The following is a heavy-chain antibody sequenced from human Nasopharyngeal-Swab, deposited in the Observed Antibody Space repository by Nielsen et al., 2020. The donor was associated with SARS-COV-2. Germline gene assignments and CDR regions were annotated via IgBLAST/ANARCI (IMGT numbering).Heavy chain of an antibody. CDR1: GFTSGSYY. V-gene: IGHV3-43*02. J-gene: IGHJ5*02. CDR3: ARDNSGSIDH. D-gene: IGHD3-10*01. Sequence: SLTLPCAASGFTSGSYYMIWVRLPPERGLEWISIITSDGHTTSYIDSVKGRFTISRDNSKNSLYLQMNSLRTEDTALYYCARDNSGSIDHWGLGTLVTVSS. CDR2: ITSDGHTT.